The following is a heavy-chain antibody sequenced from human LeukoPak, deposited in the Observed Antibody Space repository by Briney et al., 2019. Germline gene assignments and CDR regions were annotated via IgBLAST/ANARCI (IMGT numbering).Heavy chain of an antibody. CDR1: GGSISSYY. Sequence: SETLSLTCTVSGGSISSYYWSWIRQPPGKGLEWIGYSYYSGSTNYNPSLKSRVTISVDTSKNQFSLKLSSVTAADTAVYYCARHSSSGWSPFDYWGQGTLVTVSS. V-gene: IGHV4-59*08. CDR2: SYYSGST. D-gene: IGHD6-19*01. J-gene: IGHJ4*02. CDR3: ARHSSSGWSPFDY.